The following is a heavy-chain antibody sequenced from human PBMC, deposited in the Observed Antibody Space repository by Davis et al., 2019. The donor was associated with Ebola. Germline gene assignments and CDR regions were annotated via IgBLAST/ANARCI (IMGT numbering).Heavy chain of an antibody. J-gene: IGHJ4*02. V-gene: IGHV3-21*04. CDR3: AQGRYDILTGYSEGAFDY. CDR1: GFTFSTYS. Sequence: GESLKISCAASGFTFSTYSMSWVRQAPGKGLEWVSSISSDSDYIYYADSAKGRFTISRDNAKNSLYLQMNSLRAEDTALYYCAQGRYDILTGYSEGAFDYWGQGTLVIVSS. CDR2: ISSDSDYI. D-gene: IGHD3-9*01.